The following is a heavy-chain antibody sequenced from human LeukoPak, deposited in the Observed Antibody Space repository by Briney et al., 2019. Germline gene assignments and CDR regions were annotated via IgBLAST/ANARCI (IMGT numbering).Heavy chain of an antibody. J-gene: IGHJ6*02. V-gene: IGHV3-48*01. Sequence: PGGSLRLSRAASGFTFSSYSMNWVRQAPGKGLEWVSYISSSSSTIYYADSVKGRFTISRDNAKNSLYLQMNSLRAEDTAVYYCASGPGSSWLYYYYYGMDVWGQGTTVTVSS. CDR3: ASGPGSSWLYYYYYGMDV. D-gene: IGHD6-13*01. CDR1: GFTFSSYS. CDR2: ISSSSSTI.